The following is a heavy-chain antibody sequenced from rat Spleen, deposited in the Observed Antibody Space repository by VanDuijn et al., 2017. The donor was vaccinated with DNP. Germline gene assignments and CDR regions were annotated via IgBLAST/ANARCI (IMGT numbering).Heavy chain of an antibody. Sequence: EVQLVESGGDLVQPGRSLKVSCVASGFTFNNYWMTWTRQVPGKGLEWVASISSTGGSTSYRDTVKGRFTISRDNEKSILYLQMESLQTEDKAMYFCSRNLDYWGQGFMVTVSS. CDR2: ISSTGGST. J-gene: IGHJ2*01. V-gene: IGHV5-31*01. CDR1: GFTFNNYW. CDR3: SRNLDY.